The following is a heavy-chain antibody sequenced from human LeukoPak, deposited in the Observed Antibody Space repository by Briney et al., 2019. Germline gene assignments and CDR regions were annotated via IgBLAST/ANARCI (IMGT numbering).Heavy chain of an antibody. J-gene: IGHJ6*03. Sequence: PGRSLRLSCAASGFTFSSYGMHWVRQAPGKGLEWVAVISYDGSNKYYADSVKGRFTISRDNSKNTLYLQMNSLRAEDTAVYYCAKDLSNLRYYYMDVWGKGTTVTVSS. V-gene: IGHV3-30*18. CDR3: AKDLSNLRYYYMDV. CDR1: GFTFSSYG. CDR2: ISYDGSNK.